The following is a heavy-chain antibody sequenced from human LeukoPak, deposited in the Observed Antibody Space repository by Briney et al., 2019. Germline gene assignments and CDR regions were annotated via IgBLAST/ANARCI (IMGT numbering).Heavy chain of an antibody. CDR3: ARENYYDTVSFDY. V-gene: IGHV4-61*02. CDR1: GGSISSSSYY. CDR2: IYGSGST. Sequence: SETLSLTCTVSGGSISSSSYYWTWIRQPAGKGLEGSGRIYGSGSTNYNPSLKIPLTIELDTSKNQFSLKLSSVTAADTAVYYCARENYYDTVSFDYRSQATMLTASS. J-gene: IGHJ4*02. D-gene: IGHD3-22*01.